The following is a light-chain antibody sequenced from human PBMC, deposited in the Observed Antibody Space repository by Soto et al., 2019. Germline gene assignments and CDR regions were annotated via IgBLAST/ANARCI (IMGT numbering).Light chain of an antibody. J-gene: IGLJ3*02. CDR3: ATWDSSLSDVV. CDR2: DNN. CDR1: SSNIGNNY. V-gene: IGLV1-51*01. Sequence: QAVVTQPPSVSAAPGQKVTISCSGSSSNIGNNYVSWYQQLPGTAPKFLIYDNNKRPSGIPDRFSGSKSGTSATLDITGLQTGDEADYYCATWDSSLSDVVFGGGTKLTVL.